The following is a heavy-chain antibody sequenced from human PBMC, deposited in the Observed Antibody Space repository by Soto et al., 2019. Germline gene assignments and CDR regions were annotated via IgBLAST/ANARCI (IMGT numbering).Heavy chain of an antibody. CDR1: GGTFSSYA. D-gene: IGHD6-6*01. V-gene: IGHV1-69*13. CDR2: IIPIFGTA. CDR3: ARGNGSSSSHAFDI. Sequence: SVKVSCKASGGTFSSYAISWVRQAPGQGLEWMGGIIPIFGTANYAQKFQGRVTITADESTSTAYMELSSLRSEDTAVYYCARGNGSSSSHAFDIWGQGTMVTVSS. J-gene: IGHJ3*02.